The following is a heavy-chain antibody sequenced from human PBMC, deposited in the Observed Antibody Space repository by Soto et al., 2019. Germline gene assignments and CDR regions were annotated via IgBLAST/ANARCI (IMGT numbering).Heavy chain of an antibody. J-gene: IGHJ4*01. Sequence: SETLSLTCVVCGECLCGFYWGWVRQSPGKGLEWIGEISQTETTAYSPSLKSRVSISADTSKKQFSLTLTSVTAADTAVYYCVHSPNVAVDHWGHGTLVTVSS. CDR2: ISQTETT. CDR3: VHSPNVAVDH. D-gene: IGHD2-15*01. V-gene: IGHV4-34*01. CDR1: GECLCGFY.